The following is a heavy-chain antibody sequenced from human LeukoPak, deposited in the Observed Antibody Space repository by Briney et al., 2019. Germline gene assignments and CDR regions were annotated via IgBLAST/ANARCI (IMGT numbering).Heavy chain of an antibody. CDR2: IYYSGST. Sequence: SETLSLTCTVSGGSISSYYWSWIRQPPGKGLGWIGYIYYSGSTNYNPSLKSRVTISVDTSKNQFSLKLRSVTAADTAVYYCARDFCFPDCSGGSFSCRAFYILGQGTMVTVSS. V-gene: IGHV4-59*01. CDR3: ARDFCFPDCSGGSFSCRAFYI. D-gene: IGHD2-15*01. J-gene: IGHJ3*02. CDR1: GGSISSYY.